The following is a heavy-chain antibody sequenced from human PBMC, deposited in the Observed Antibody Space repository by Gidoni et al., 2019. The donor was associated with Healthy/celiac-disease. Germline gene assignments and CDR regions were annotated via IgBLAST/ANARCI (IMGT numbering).Heavy chain of an antibody. CDR1: GFTFSNAW. J-gene: IGHJ4*02. V-gene: IGHV3-15*01. CDR3: TKHDYVNYFDY. D-gene: IGHD3-16*01. CDR2: IKSKTDGGTT. Sequence: ASGFTFSNAWMSWVRQAPGKGLEWVGRIKSKTDGGTTDYAAPVKGRFTISRDDSKNTLYLQMNSLKTEDTAVYYCTKHDYVNYFDYGGQGTLVTVSS.